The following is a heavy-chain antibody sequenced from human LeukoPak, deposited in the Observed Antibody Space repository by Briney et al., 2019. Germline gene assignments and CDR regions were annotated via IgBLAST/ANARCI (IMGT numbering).Heavy chain of an antibody. CDR3: ARHPGKVSNDWYFVL. D-gene: IGHD4-23*01. CDR1: AYSFTGYY. Sequence: ASVKVSCKASAYSFTGYYMHWVRQAPGQGLEWMGWINPNSGGTNYAQKFQGRVTMTRDTSITTAYMGLSRLSSDDTAVYYCARHPGKVSNDWYFVLWGRGTLVTVSP. CDR2: INPNSGGT. V-gene: IGHV1-2*02. J-gene: IGHJ2*01.